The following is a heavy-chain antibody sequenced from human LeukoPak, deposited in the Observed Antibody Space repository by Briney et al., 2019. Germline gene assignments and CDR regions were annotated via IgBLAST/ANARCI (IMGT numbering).Heavy chain of an antibody. V-gene: IGHV3-64*01. CDR2: ISSNGGST. CDR3: ARRGNGDDY. J-gene: IGHJ4*02. Sequence: GSLRLSCAASGFTFSSYAMHWVRQAPGKGLEYVSAISSNGGSTYYANSVKGRFTISRDNSKNTLYLQMGSLRAEDMAVYYCARRGNGDDYWGQGTLVTVSS. D-gene: IGHD3-10*01. CDR1: GFTFSSYA.